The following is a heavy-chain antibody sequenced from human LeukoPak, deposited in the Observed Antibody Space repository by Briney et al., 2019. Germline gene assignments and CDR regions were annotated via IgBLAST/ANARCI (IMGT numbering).Heavy chain of an antibody. J-gene: IGHJ4*02. D-gene: IGHD3-10*01. CDR2: ISGSGGST. V-gene: IGHV3-23*01. CDR3: AKDLGRSTMVRGVIVSPYYFDY. CDR1: GFTFSSYA. Sequence: QPGGSLRLSCAASGFTFSSYAMSWVRQAPGKGLEWVSAISGSGGSTYYADSVKGRFTISRDNSKNTLYLQMNSLRAEDTAVYYCAKDLGRSTMVRGVIVSPYYFDYWGQGTLVTVSS.